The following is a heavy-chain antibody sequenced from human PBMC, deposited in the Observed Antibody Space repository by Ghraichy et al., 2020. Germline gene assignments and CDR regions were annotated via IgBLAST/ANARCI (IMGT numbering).Heavy chain of an antibody. CDR2: TYYRSKWYN. CDR3: ARGEGIAVAGNFDY. CDR1: GDSVSSNSAA. Sequence: SETLSLTCAISGDSVSSNSAAWNWIRQSPSRGLEWLGRTYYRSKWYNDYAVSVKSRITINPDTSKNQFSLQLNSVTPEDTAVYYCARGEGIAVAGNFDYWGQGTRVTVSS. V-gene: IGHV6-1*01. J-gene: IGHJ4*02. D-gene: IGHD6-19*01.